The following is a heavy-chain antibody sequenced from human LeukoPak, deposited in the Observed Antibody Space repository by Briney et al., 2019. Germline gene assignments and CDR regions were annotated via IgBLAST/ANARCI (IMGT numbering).Heavy chain of an antibody. D-gene: IGHD3-10*01. V-gene: IGHV4-34*01. J-gene: IGHJ5*02. CDR1: GGSFSGYY. Sequence: SEILSLTCAVYGGSFSGYYWSWIRQPPGKGLEWIGEINHSGSTNYNLSLKSRVTISVDTSKNQFSLKLSSVTAADTAVYYCARGSPRGYGSGSYVRSWFDPWGQGTLVTVSS. CDR2: INHSGST. CDR3: ARGSPRGYGSGSYVRSWFDP.